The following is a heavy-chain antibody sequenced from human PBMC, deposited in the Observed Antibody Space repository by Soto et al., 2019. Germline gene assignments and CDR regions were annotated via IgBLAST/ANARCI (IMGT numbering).Heavy chain of an antibody. CDR1: GDSMDSFY. CDR2: IYYTGST. D-gene: IGHD2-15*01. V-gene: IGHV4-59*01. CDR3: ARDATLRH. J-gene: IGHJ4*01. Sequence: PSETLSLTCTVSGDSMDSFYWNWIRQPPGKGLEWIVNIYYTGSTNYNPSLKSRVSISIDTSKNQFSLQVSSVTAADTAIYYCARDATLRHWGHGTLVTVSS.